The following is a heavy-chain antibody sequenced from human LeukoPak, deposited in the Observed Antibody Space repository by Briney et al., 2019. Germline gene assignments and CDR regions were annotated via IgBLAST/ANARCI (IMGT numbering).Heavy chain of an antibody. J-gene: IGHJ4*02. Sequence: GGSLRLSCAASGFTFDDYAMHWVRQAPGKGLEWVSGISWNSGSIGYADSVKGRFTISRDNAKNSLYLQMNSLRAEDTALYYCAKDIRRSGWYRVYWGQGTLVTVSS. CDR2: ISWNSGSI. D-gene: IGHD6-19*01. CDR1: GFTFDDYA. V-gene: IGHV3-9*01. CDR3: AKDIRRSGWYRVY.